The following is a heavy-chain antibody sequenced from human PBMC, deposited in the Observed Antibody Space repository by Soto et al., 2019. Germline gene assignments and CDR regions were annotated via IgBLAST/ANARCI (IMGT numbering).Heavy chain of an antibody. Sequence: SETLSLSCAVSGYSISSGYYWGWIRQPPGKGLEWIGSIHHSGSTYYNPSLKSRVTIALDTSRNQFSLRLSSVTAADTAVYSCARGGDTMVRGVIIYYFYGMDVWGQGTTVTVSS. CDR1: GYSISSGYY. V-gene: IGHV4-38-2*01. CDR2: IHHSGST. J-gene: IGHJ6*02. D-gene: IGHD3-10*01. CDR3: ARGGDTMVRGVIIYYFYGMDV.